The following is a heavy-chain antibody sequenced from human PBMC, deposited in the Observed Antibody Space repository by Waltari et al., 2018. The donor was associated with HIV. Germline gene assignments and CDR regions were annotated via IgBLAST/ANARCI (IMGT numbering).Heavy chain of an antibody. D-gene: IGHD3-22*01. Sequence: QVQLQESGPGLVRPSETLSLTCTVSGGSISDYYWSWIRHPPGKGLEWVGYIYYSGNTNYNPSLRSRVTLSVDTSKNQFSLKLNSVTAADTAVYYCARDSRYYYDSSGYFDSWGQGALVTVSS. CDR2: IYYSGNT. CDR3: ARDSRYYYDSSGYFDS. CDR1: GGSISDYY. V-gene: IGHV4-59*01. J-gene: IGHJ5*01.